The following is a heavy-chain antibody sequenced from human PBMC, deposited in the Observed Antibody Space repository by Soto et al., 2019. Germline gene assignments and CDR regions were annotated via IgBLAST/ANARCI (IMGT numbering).Heavy chain of an antibody. Sequence: PGGSLRLSCAASGFTFSSYSMNWVRQAPGKGLEWVSSISSSSSYIYYADSVKGRFTISRDNAKNSLYLQMNSLRAEDTAVYYCARAVVEMATISAFDIWGQGTMVTVSS. D-gene: IGHD5-12*01. CDR1: GFTFSSYS. CDR2: ISSSSSYI. J-gene: IGHJ3*02. CDR3: ARAVVEMATISAFDI. V-gene: IGHV3-21*01.